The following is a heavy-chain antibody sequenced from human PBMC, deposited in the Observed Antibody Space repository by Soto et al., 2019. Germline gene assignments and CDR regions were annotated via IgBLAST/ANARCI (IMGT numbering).Heavy chain of an antibody. CDR2: IKQDGSEK. J-gene: IGHJ3*02. CDR1: GFTFSSYW. CDR3: ARARSRIHPSIAVAGAFDI. Sequence: GGSLRLSCAASGFTFSSYWMSWVRQAPGKGLEWVANIKQDGSEKYYVDSVKGRFTISRDNAKNSLYLQMNSLRAEDTAVYYCARARSRIHPSIAVAGAFDIWGQGTMVTVSS. V-gene: IGHV3-7*03. D-gene: IGHD6-19*01.